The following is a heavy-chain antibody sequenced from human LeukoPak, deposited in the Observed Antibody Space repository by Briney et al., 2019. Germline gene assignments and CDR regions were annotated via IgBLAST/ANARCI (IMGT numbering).Heavy chain of an antibody. CDR1: GFIFTNYA. Sequence: GGSLRLSCAASGFIFTNYAMTWVRQARGKGLEWVSSISDTYATTYYAESVKGRCTISRDNSKNTVYLQLNNLRAEDTAVYFCVRHDSFIPFWGQGTLVTVSS. CDR3: VRHDSFIPF. CDR2: ISDTYATT. D-gene: IGHD2-21*01. J-gene: IGHJ4*02. V-gene: IGHV3-23*01.